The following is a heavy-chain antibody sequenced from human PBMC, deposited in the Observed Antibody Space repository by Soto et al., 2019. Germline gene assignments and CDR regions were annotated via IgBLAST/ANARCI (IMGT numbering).Heavy chain of an antibody. CDR1: GYSFTSYW. CDR3: ARVYIVGTTLNWFDP. D-gene: IGHD5-12*01. J-gene: IGHJ5*02. CDR2: IYPGDSDT. V-gene: IGHV5-51*01. Sequence: PGESLKISCKGSGYSFTSYWIGWVRQMPGKGLECMGIIYPGDSDTRYSPSFQGQVTISADKSISTAYLQWSSLKASDTAMYYCARVYIVGTTLNWFDPWGQGTLVTSPQ.